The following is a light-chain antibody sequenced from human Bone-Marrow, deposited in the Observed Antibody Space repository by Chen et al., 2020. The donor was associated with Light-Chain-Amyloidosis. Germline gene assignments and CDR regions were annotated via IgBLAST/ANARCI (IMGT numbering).Light chain of an antibody. CDR3: AAWDDSLSIWV. Sequence: QSVLPQPPSASGPPGQRVIISCSGSSSTIGNNYVYWYQQLPGTAPKLLIYNTSQRPSGVPDRISGSKSGTSASLAISGLRSEDESDYYCAAWDDSLSIWVFGGGTKVTVL. V-gene: IGLV1-47*01. CDR1: SSTIGNNY. CDR2: NTS. J-gene: IGLJ3*02.